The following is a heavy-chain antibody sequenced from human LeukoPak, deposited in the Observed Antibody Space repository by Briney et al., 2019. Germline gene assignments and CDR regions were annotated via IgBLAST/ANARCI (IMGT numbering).Heavy chain of an antibody. CDR2: ISYDGSNK. CDR1: GFTFSSYA. CDR3: ARSWLRLRYYYYGMDV. V-gene: IGHV3-30*04. Sequence: LRLSCAASGFTFSSYAMHWVRQAPGKGLEWVAVISYDGSNKYYADSVKGRFTISRDNSKNTLYLQMNSLRAEDTAVYYCARSWLRLRYYYYGMDVWGQGTTVTVSS. D-gene: IGHD5-12*01. J-gene: IGHJ6*02.